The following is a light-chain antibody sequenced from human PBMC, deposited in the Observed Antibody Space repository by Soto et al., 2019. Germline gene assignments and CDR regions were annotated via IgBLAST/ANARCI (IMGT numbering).Light chain of an antibody. V-gene: IGKV3-20*01. CDR1: QSVSSSY. J-gene: IGKJ2*01. CDR2: GAS. Sequence: ENGLTQSPGTLSLSPGERATLSCRASQSVSSSYLTWYQQKPGQAPRLLIYGASSRATDIPDRFSGSGSGTGFTLTISRLEPEDFAVYYCQQYDSSPVTFGQGTKLEIK. CDR3: QQYDSSPVT.